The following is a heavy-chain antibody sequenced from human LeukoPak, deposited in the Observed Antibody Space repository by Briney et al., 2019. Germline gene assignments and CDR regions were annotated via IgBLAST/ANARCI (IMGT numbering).Heavy chain of an antibody. CDR2: MNPNSGNT. CDR3: SSDIAPGERP. Sequence: GASVKVSCKASGYTFTSYDIDWVRQAPGQGLEWMGWMNPNSGNTGYAQKFQGRVTITRNTSISTAYMELSSLRSEDTAVYYCSSDIAPGERPWGQGTLVTVSS. V-gene: IGHV1-8*03. D-gene: IGHD6-25*01. CDR1: GYTFTSYD. J-gene: IGHJ5*02.